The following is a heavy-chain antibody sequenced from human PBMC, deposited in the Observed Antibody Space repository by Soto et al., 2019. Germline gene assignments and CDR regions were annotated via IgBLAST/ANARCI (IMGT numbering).Heavy chain of an antibody. CDR3: AKAVRGVTLFDY. CDR2: ISWNSGSI. Sequence: EVQLVESGGGLVQPGRSLRLSCAASGFTFDDYAMHWVRQAPGKGLEWVSGISWNSGSIGYADSVKGRFTISRDNAKNSLYLQMNSLRAEDTALYYCAKAVRGVTLFDYWGQGTLVTVSS. V-gene: IGHV3-9*01. J-gene: IGHJ4*02. D-gene: IGHD3-10*01. CDR1: GFTFDDYA.